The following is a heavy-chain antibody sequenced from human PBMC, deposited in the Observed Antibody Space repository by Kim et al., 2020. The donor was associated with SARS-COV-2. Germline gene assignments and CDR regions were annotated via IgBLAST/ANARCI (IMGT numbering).Heavy chain of an antibody. D-gene: IGHD3-3*01. V-gene: IGHV3-30*18. CDR3: AKDQGVLEWLPYNWFDP. CDR1: GFTFSSYG. Sequence: GGSLRLSCAASGFTFSSYGMHWVRQAPGKGLEWVAVISYDGSNKYYADSVKGRFTISRDNSKNTLYLQMNSLRAEDTAVYYCAKDQGVLEWLPYNWFDPWGEGTLGSASS. CDR2: ISYDGSNK. J-gene: IGHJ5*02.